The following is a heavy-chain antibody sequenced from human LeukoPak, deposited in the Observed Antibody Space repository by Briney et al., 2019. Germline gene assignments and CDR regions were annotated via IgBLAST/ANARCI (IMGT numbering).Heavy chain of an antibody. CDR1: GFSISDYY. J-gene: IGHJ2*01. V-gene: IGHV3-11*04. CDR2: IHSITSST. CDR3: ARVGSSWFFDL. Sequence: PGGSLRLSCAASGFSISDYYMNWIRQVPGKGLECVSYIHSITSSTYYADSVKGRFTISRDNAKNSLYLQMDSLKDEDTAVYYCARVGSSWFFDLWGRGTLVTVSS. D-gene: IGHD6-13*01.